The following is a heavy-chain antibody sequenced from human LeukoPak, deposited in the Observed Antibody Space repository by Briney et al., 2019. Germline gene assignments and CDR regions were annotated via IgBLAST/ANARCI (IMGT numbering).Heavy chain of an antibody. D-gene: IGHD2-2*02. V-gene: IGHV3-30-3*01. Sequence: GGSLRLSCAASGFTFSSYAMHWVRQAPGKGLEWVAVISCDGSNKYYADSVKGRFTISRDNSKNTLYLQMNSLRAEDTAVYYCARDIVVVPAAITSTGYYYYYGMDVWGQGTTVTVSS. CDR2: ISCDGSNK. J-gene: IGHJ6*02. CDR1: GFTFSSYA. CDR3: ARDIVVVPAAITSTGYYYYYGMDV.